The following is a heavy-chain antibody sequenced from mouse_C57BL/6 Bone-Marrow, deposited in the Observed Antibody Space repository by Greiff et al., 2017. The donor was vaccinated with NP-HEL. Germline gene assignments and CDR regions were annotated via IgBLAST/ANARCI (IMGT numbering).Heavy chain of an antibody. CDR1: GFNIKDDY. V-gene: IGHV14-4*01. D-gene: IGHD2-4*01. CDR2: IDPENGDT. Sequence: VHVKQSGAELVRPGASVKLSCTASGFNIKDDYMHWVKQRPEQGLEWIGWIDPENGDTEYASKFQGKATITADTSSNTAYLQLSSLTSEDTAVYYCTRAYDYDGGGYYFDYWGQGTTLTVSS. J-gene: IGHJ2*01. CDR3: TRAYDYDGGGYYFDY.